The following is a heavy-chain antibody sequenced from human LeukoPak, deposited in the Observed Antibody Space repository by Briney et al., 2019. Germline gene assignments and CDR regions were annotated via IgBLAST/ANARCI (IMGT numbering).Heavy chain of an antibody. CDR2: INHSGST. J-gene: IGHJ6*02. Sequence: KTSETLSLTCAVYGGSFSGYYWSWIRQPPGKGLEWIGEINHSGSTNYNPSLKSRVTISVDTSMNQFSLKLSSVTAADTAVYYCASGSSSYYYYYYGMDVWGQGTTVTVSS. V-gene: IGHV4-34*01. D-gene: IGHD6-13*01. CDR1: GGSFSGYY. CDR3: ASGSSSYYYYYYGMDV.